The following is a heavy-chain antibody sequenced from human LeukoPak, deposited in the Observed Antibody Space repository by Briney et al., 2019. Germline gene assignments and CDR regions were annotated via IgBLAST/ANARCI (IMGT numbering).Heavy chain of an antibody. D-gene: IGHD3-10*01. CDR1: GGSISSYY. J-gene: IGHJ6*03. V-gene: IGHV4-59*08. Sequence: PSETLSLTCTVSGGSISSYYWSWIRQPPGKGLEWIGYIYYSGSTNYNPSLKSRVTISVDTSKNQLSLKLISVTAADTAVYYCARGLREFGYYYYHMDVWGKGTAVTVSS. CDR3: ARGLREFGYYYYHMDV. CDR2: IYYSGST.